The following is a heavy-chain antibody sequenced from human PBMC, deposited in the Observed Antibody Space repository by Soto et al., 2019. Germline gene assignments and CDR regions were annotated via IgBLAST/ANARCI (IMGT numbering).Heavy chain of an antibody. CDR2: ISAYNGNT. J-gene: IGHJ5*02. CDR1: GYTFTSYG. V-gene: IGHV1-18*04. D-gene: IGHD1-7*01. CDR3: AKDVDRYNWNYGNWFDP. Sequence: ASVKVSCKASGYTFTSYGISWVRQAPGQGLEWMGWISAYNGNTNYAQKLQGRVTMTTDTSTSTAYMELRSLRSDDTAVYYCAKDVDRYNWNYGNWFDPWGQGTLVTVSS.